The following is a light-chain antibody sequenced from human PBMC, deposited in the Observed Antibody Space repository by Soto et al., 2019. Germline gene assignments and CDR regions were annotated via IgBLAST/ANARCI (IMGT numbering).Light chain of an antibody. CDR3: QQYNKWPTYT. CDR1: QSVSSN. CDR2: GAS. V-gene: IGKV3-15*01. Sequence: EIVMTQSPANLSVSPGERATLSCRASQSVSSNLAWYQQKPCQGPRLLIYGASTRATSIPARFSGSGSGTEFTLTITSLQSEDFAVYYCQQYNKWPTYTFSQGTKLEIK. J-gene: IGKJ2*01.